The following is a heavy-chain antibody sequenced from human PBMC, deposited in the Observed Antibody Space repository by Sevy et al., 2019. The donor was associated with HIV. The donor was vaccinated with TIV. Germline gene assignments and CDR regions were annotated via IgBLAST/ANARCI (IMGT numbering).Heavy chain of an antibody. D-gene: IGHD6-6*01. J-gene: IGHJ4*02. CDR2: INPSGGST. CDR1: GYTFSNYY. V-gene: IGHV1-46*01. CDR3: ARDKYASSSMDY. Sequence: ASVKVSCKASGYTFSNYYIHWVRQAPGQGLEWMGVINPSGGSTNYAQKFQGTVTMTRDTSTSTVYMELSSLRSEDTAIYYCARDKYASSSMDYWGQGTLVTVSS.